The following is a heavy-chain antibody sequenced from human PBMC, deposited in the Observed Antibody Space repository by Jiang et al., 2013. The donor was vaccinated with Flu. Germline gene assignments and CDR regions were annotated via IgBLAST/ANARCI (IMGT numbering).Heavy chain of an antibody. CDR2: IYWDDDK. V-gene: IGHV2-5*02. CDR3: AHIPWIQLWGEDYYDSSGYVLFDY. CDR1: GFSLSTSGVG. J-gene: IGHJ4*02. D-gene: IGHD3-22*01. Sequence: KPTQTLTLTCTFSGFSLSTSGVGVGWIRQPPGKALEWLALIYWDDDKRHSPSLKSRLTITKDTSKNQVVLTMTNMDPVDTATYYCAHIPWIQLWGEDYYDSSGYVLFDYWGQGTLVTVSS.